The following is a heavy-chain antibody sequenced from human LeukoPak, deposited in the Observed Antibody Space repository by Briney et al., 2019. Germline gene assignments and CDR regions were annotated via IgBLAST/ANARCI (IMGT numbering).Heavy chain of an antibody. D-gene: IGHD6-19*01. J-gene: IGHJ4*02. CDR2: IYHTGST. V-gene: IGHV4-59*01. CDR1: GGPITEYY. CDR3: ARDRGSTGYCYLDS. Sequence: PSETLSLTCSVSGGPITEYYWSWIRQPPGKGLEWIGYIYHTGSTNYSPSLKSRVTMSVDASRNQFSLKLVSVTAADTAVYYCARDRGSTGYCYLDSWGQGILVTVSS.